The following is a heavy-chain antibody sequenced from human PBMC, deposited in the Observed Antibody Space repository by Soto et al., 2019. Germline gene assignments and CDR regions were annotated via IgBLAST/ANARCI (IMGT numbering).Heavy chain of an antibody. CDR2: IKSRSSGGTL. J-gene: IGHJ3*02. CDR3: THTRGWPPSAFDI. D-gene: IGHD2-15*01. CDR1: GFTVSSNA. V-gene: IGHV3-15*01. Sequence: CCAASGFTVSSNAMSWARKEKWKGLEWVASIKSRSSGGTLDYAAPVKGRFTISRDDSKDTLSLQMNSLNSEDTAVYYCTHTRGWPPSAFDIWGQGTLVTVS.